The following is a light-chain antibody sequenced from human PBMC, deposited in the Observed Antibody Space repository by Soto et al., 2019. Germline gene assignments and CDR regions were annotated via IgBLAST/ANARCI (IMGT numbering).Light chain of an antibody. J-gene: IGKJ3*01. V-gene: IGKV1-12*01. Sequence: IQMTHSPSSVSASIGDRVTLTCRASHDVRTWLAWYQQRPGRAPKLLIHAASKLQDGVPSRFSGSGSGTDFTLTISNLQPDDLGTYYCQQVNDIPFTFGPGTKVDI. CDR3: QQVNDIPFT. CDR2: AAS. CDR1: HDVRTW.